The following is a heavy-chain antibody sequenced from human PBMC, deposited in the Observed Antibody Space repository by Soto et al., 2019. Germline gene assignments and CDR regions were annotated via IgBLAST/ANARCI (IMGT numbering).Heavy chain of an antibody. CDR2: IHYSGTT. J-gene: IGHJ5*02. CDR3: ARASGFGAGSNWFEP. D-gene: IGHD3-10*01. CDR1: GDSISRSTYY. V-gene: IGHV4-39*01. Sequence: SEALSLTCTVSGDSISRSTYYWGWIRQAPGKGLEWIGSIHYSGTTHYNPSLKSRVTISVGTSKNQFSLKLSSVTAADTAVYYCARASGFGAGSNWFEPWGQGTLVTVSS.